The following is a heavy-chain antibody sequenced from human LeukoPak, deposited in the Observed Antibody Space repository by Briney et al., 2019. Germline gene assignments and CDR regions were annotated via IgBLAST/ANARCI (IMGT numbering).Heavy chain of an antibody. V-gene: IGHV4-4*02. Sequence: SETLSLTCAVSGGSISSSNWWSWVRQPPGKGLEWIGEIYHSRSTNYNPSLKSRVTISVDKSKNQFSLKLSSVTAADTAVYYCARTPSSSYPYDAFDIWGQGTMVTVSS. J-gene: IGHJ3*02. CDR1: GGSISSSNW. CDR2: IYHSRST. D-gene: IGHD6-13*01. CDR3: ARTPSSSYPYDAFDI.